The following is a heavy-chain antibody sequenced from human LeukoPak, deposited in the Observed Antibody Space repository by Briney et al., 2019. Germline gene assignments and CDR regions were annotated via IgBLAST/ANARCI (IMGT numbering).Heavy chain of an antibody. Sequence: ASVKVSCKASGYTFTSYDINWVRQATGQGLEWMGWMNPNSGNTGYAQKFQGRVTMTRNTSISTAYMELSSLRSEDTAVYYCARGPFTIFGVVIPNWFDPGAREPWSPSPQ. D-gene: IGHD3-3*01. CDR1: GYTFTSYD. CDR2: MNPNSGNT. CDR3: ARGPFTIFGVVIPNWFDP. V-gene: IGHV1-8*01. J-gene: IGHJ5*02.